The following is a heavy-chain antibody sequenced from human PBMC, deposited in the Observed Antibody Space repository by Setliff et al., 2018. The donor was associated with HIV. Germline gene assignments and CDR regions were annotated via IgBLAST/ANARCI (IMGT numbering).Heavy chain of an antibody. J-gene: IGHJ3*02. Sequence: KPSETLSLTCTVFGDSIRSGGYYWSWIRQHPGKGLEWIGYIHYSGNTYYNPSLKGRLTMSVDTSKNQFSLKLSSVTAADTAVYYCARGYGHIVEVIASDAFDIWGQGIMVTVSS. D-gene: IGHD2-21*01. CDR1: GDSIRSGGYY. V-gene: IGHV4-31*03. CDR2: IHYSGNT. CDR3: ARGYGHIVEVIASDAFDI.